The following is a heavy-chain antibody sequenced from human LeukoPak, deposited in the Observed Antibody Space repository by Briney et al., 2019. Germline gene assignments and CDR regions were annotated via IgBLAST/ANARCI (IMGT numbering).Heavy chain of an antibody. Sequence: PSGTLSLTCAVFGDSIGSSNWWSWVRQPPGKGLEWIGEIYHGGTTNYNPSLKSRVTISIDKSKNHFSLNLSSVSAADTAVYYCATTTVTPNGDAFDIWGQGTLVTVSS. CDR3: ATTTVTPNGDAFDI. CDR2: IYHGGTT. D-gene: IGHD4-17*01. J-gene: IGHJ3*02. CDR1: GDSIGSSNW. V-gene: IGHV4-4*02.